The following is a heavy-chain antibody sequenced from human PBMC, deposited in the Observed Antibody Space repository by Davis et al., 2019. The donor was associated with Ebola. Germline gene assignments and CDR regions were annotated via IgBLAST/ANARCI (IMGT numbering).Heavy chain of an antibody. J-gene: IGHJ2*01. Sequence: GGSLRLSCAASGFSFNDYYMTWIRQAPGKGLEWISYISSSGSNIYYADSVKGRFTISRDNAKNSLYLQMNSLKTEDTAVYYCTTPRRGGYTSSWYFDLWGRGTLVTVSS. V-gene: IGHV3-11*01. CDR2: ISSSGSNI. CDR1: GFSFNDYY. CDR3: TTPRRGGYTSSWYFDL. D-gene: IGHD5-24*01.